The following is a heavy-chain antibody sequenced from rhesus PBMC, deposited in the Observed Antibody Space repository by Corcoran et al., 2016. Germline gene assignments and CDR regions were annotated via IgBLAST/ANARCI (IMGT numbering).Heavy chain of an antibody. V-gene: IGHV3-178*01. CDR3: ARSYSWNNGFDY. CDR1: GFSFSDYY. Sequence: EVQLVESGGGLAKPGGSLRLSCAAFGFSFSDYYMDWVRQAQGKGREWVSRISKGGGSKWDANSVKGRFTISRENAKKTLDLQMNSLRDEDTAVYYCARSYSWNNGFDYWGQGVQVTVSS. D-gene: IGHD1-20*01. J-gene: IGHJ4*01. CDR2: ISKGGGSK.